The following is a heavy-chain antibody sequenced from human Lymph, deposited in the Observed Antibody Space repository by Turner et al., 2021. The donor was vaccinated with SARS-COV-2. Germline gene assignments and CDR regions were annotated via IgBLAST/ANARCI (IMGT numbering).Heavy chain of an antibody. CDR2: FYYSGST. D-gene: IGHD4-17*01. CDR1: GGSISSSSYY. CDR3: ARLGGAYGDPFDY. V-gene: IGHV4-39*01. Sequence: QLQLQESGPGLVKPSETLSLTCTVSGGSISSSSYYWGWIRKPPGKGLEWIGSFYYSGSTYYNPSLKSRVIISVDTSKNQFSLKLTSVTATDTAVYYCARLGGAYGDPFDYWGQGTLVTVSS. J-gene: IGHJ4*02.